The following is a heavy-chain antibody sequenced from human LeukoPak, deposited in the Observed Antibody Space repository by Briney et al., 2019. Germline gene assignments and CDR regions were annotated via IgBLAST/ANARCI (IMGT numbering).Heavy chain of an antibody. CDR1: GGSISSSSYY. J-gene: IGHJ3*02. CDR2: IYYSGST. V-gene: IGHV4-39*01. D-gene: IGHD3-10*01. Sequence: SETLSLTCTVSGGSISSSSYYWGWIRQPPGKGLEGFGSIYYSGSTYYNPSLKSRVTISVDTSKNQFSLKLSSVTAADTAVYYCAKPRRLEATMVRGEINDAFDIWGQGTMVTVSS. CDR3: AKPRRLEATMVRGEINDAFDI.